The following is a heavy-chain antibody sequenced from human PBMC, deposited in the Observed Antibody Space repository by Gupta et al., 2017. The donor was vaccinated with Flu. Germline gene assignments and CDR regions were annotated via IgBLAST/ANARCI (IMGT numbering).Heavy chain of an antibody. Sequence: QVQLKDSGPGLVKHSEPLSLTSHVSGGSVNTSTPYWGYVRTPPGKGLEWIGAVYYRGTTYYSPSLNRRVRISLDTSKNHFSRRLKSVTAADTAVYYCVGFCSSTSCPRNTFDIWGHGTMVTVSS. J-gene: IGHJ3*02. CDR3: VGFCSSTSCPRNTFDI. CDR1: GGSVNTSTPY. CDR2: VYYRGTT. V-gene: IGHV4-39*02. D-gene: IGHD2-2*01.